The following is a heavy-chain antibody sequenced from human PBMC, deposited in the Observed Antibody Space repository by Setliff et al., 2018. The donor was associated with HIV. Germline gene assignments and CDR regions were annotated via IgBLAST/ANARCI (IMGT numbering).Heavy chain of an antibody. CDR2: ISYDGSNK. CDR1: GFTVSSNY. CDR3: ARVRGGYSSGFPDY. J-gene: IGHJ4*02. D-gene: IGHD5-18*01. V-gene: IGHV3-30*03. Sequence: PGGSLRLSCAASGFTVSSNYMSWVRQAPGKGLEWVAVISYDGSNKFYADSVRGRFTISRDNSKNTLYLLMNSLRPEDTAVYLCARVRGGYSSGFPDYWGQGTLDTVSS.